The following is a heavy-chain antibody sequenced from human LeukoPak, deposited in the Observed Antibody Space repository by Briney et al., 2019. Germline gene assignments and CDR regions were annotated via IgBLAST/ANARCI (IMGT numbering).Heavy chain of an antibody. CDR3: ARDLRWNYSYQSFDI. V-gene: IGHV1-2*02. D-gene: IGHD3-10*01. J-gene: IGHJ3*02. CDR1: GYTFTAHH. Sequence: GTSVKVSCQTSGYTFTAHHMHWVRQAPGQGLEGMGWINPNSGGTNYAQTFQGRVSMTRGTSTNTAYMELSRLTSDDTAVYYCARDLRWNYSYQSFDIWGQGTMVIVSS. CDR2: INPNSGGT.